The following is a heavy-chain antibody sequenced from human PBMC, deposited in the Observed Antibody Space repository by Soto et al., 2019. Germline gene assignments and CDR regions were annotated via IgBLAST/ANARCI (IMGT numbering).Heavy chain of an antibody. CDR2: ISASSTYI. J-gene: IGHJ4*02. V-gene: IGHV3-21*01. CDR1: EFIFSSYT. Sequence: EVQLVEPGGGLVKPGGSLRLSCAAPEFIFSSYTINWVRQAPGKGLEWVPSISASSTYIYYADSLKGRFTISRDNAYNSLYLQMNSLRAEDTAVYYCARGWLRDPWMYWGQGTLVTVSS. CDR3: ARGWLRDPWMY. D-gene: IGHD5-12*01.